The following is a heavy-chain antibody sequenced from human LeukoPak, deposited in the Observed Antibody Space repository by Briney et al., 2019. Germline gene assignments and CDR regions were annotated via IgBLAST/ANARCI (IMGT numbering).Heavy chain of an antibody. CDR3: ARLAGGYCSSTSCHDFDY. J-gene: IGHJ4*02. CDR1: GYSISSGYY. CDR2: IYHSGST. V-gene: IGHV4-38-2*01. Sequence: KASETLSLTRAVSGYSISSGYYWGWIRQPPGKGLEWIGNIYHSGSTFYNPSLNSRVTISVDTSKNHFSLKLTSVTAADTAVYYCARLAGGYCSSTSCHDFDYWGQGTLVTVSS. D-gene: IGHD2-2*01.